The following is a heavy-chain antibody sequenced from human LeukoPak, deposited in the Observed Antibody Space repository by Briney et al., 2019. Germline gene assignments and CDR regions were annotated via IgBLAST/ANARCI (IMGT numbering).Heavy chain of an antibody. CDR1: GGSISSSNW. CDR2: IYHSGTT. CDR3: ARAGTAMVTRYFDY. J-gene: IGHJ4*02. V-gene: IGHV4-4*02. D-gene: IGHD5-18*01. Sequence: IPSETLSLTCAVSGGSISSSNWWSWVRQPPGKGLEWIGEIYHSGTTNYNPSLKSRVTISVDKSKNQFSLKLRSATAADTAIYYCARAGTAMVTRYFDYWGQGTLVTVSS.